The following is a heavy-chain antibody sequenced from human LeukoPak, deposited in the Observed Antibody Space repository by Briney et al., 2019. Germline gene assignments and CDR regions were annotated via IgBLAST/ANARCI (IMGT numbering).Heavy chain of an antibody. CDR2: IYYSGST. CDR1: GGSISSYY. CDR3: ARARHRGAFDI. V-gene: IGHV4-59*01. Sequence: ASETLSLTCTVSGGSISSYYWSWIRQPPGKGLEWIGYIYYSGSTNYNPSLKSRVTISVDTSKNQFSLKLSSVTAADTAVYYCARARHRGAFDIWGQGTMVTVSS. J-gene: IGHJ3*02.